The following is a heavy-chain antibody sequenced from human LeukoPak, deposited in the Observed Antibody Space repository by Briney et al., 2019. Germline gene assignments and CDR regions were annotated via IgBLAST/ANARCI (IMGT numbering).Heavy chain of an antibody. Sequence: GGSLRLSCAASGFTFDDYAMHWVRQVPGKGLEWVSLISWEGGSTYYADSVRGRFTISRDNSKNSLYLQMNSLRVEDTAFYYCAKDGVVAALGDNWFDPWGQGTLVTVSS. CDR3: AKDGVVAALGDNWFDP. CDR1: GFTFDDYA. J-gene: IGHJ5*02. D-gene: IGHD2-15*01. CDR2: ISWEGGST. V-gene: IGHV3-43D*03.